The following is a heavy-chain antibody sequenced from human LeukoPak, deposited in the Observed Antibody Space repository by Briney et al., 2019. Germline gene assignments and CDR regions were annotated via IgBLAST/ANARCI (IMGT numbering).Heavy chain of an antibody. V-gene: IGHV1-2*02. CDR2: INPNSGGT. Sequence: ASVNVSCTASAYTFTCYYMDWVRQAPGQGLGWMGWINPNSGGTNYAQKFQGRVTMTRDTSISTAYMELSRLRSDDTAVYYCAREAGDSGSYYEYWGQGNLVTVSS. CDR3: AREAGDSGSYYEY. CDR1: AYTFTCYY. J-gene: IGHJ4*02. D-gene: IGHD1-26*01.